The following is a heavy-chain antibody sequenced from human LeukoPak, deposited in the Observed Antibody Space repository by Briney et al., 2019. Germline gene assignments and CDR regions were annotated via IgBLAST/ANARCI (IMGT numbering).Heavy chain of an antibody. CDR2: MYQSGST. V-gene: IGHV4-38-2*01. CDR3: ARHKDRAYFDY. CDR1: GYSISSGYY. J-gene: IGHJ4*02. D-gene: IGHD3-16*01. Sequence: SSGTLSLTCAVSGYSISSGYYWGWIRQPPGKGLQWIASMYQSGSTYYNPSLKSRVTISLDTSKNQFSLKLSSVTAADTAVYYCARHKDRAYFDYWGLGTLVTVSS.